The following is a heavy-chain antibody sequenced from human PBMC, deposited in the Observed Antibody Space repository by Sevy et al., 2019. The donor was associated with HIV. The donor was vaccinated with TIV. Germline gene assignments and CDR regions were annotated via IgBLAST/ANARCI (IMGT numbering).Heavy chain of an antibody. D-gene: IGHD2-21*02. J-gene: IGHJ4*02. CDR1: GFIFSGYV. CDR3: ARKMELLVPDF. V-gene: IGHV3-23*01. Sequence: GGSLRLSCAASGFIFSGYVMSWVRQAPGKGLEWVSTISGSGGSTYYADSVKGRFAISRDNSKNTLDLQMNSLRAEDTAVYYCARKMELLVPDFWGQGTLVTVSS. CDR2: ISGSGGST.